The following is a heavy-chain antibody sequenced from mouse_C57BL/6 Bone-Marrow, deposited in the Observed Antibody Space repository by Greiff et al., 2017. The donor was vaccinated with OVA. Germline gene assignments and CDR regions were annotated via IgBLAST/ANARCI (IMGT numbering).Heavy chain of an antibody. CDR1: GYTFTSYW. Sequence: QVQLQQPGAELVKPGASVKLSCKASGYTFTSYWMQWVKQRPGQGLEWIGEIDPSDSYTNYNQKFKGKATLTVYTASSTAYMQLSSLTSEDSAVYYCAREGFTTVVFDYWGQGTTLTVSA. D-gene: IGHD1-1*01. CDR2: IDPSDSYT. CDR3: AREGFTTVVFDY. V-gene: IGHV1-50*01. J-gene: IGHJ2*01.